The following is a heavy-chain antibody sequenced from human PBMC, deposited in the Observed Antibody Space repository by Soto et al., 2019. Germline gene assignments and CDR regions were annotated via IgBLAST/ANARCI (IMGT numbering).Heavy chain of an antibody. Sequence: SVKVSCKASGGTFSSYAISWVRQAPGQGLEWMGGIIPIFGTANYAQKFQGRVTITADESTSTAYMELSSLRSEDTAVYYCARTLHCSSTSCYARVYYYYGMDVWGKGTTVTVSS. CDR2: IIPIFGTA. D-gene: IGHD2-2*01. J-gene: IGHJ6*04. CDR1: GGTFSSYA. CDR3: ARTLHCSSTSCYARVYYYYGMDV. V-gene: IGHV1-69*13.